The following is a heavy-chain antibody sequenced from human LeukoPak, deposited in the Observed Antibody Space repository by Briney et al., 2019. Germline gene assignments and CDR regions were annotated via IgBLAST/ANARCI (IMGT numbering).Heavy chain of an antibody. D-gene: IGHD2-2*01. CDR2: IYSGGST. CDR3: AKMDDIVVVPAAFDY. V-gene: IGHV3-53*01. CDR1: GFTVSSNY. Sequence: GGSLRLSCAASGFTVSSNYMSWVRQAPGKGLEWVSVIYSGGSTYYADSVKGRFTISRDNSKNTLYLRMNSLRAEDTAVYYCAKMDDIVVVPAAFDYWGQGTLVTVSS. J-gene: IGHJ4*02.